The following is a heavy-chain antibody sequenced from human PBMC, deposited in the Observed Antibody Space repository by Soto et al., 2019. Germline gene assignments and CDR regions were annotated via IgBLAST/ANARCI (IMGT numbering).Heavy chain of an antibody. CDR2: IYYSGST. D-gene: IGHD3-22*01. J-gene: IGHJ6*03. V-gene: IGHV4-59*01. CDR1: GGSISSYY. CDR3: ARDWMSSGPNKVIDYYYMDV. Sequence: SETLSLTCTVSGGSISSYYWSWIRQPPGKGLEWIGYIYYSGSTNYNPSLKSRVTISVDTSKNQFSLKLSSVTAADTAVYYCARDWMSSGPNKVIDYYYMDVWGKGTLVTVSS.